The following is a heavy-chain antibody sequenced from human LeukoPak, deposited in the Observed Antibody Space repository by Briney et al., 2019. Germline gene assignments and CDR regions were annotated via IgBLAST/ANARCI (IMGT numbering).Heavy chain of an antibody. CDR3: ARGISGSYTADY. J-gene: IGHJ4*02. Sequence: ASVKVSCKASGGTFSSYAISWVRQAPGQGLEWMGGIIPIFGTANYAQKFQGRVTITTDESTCTAYMELSSLRSEDTAVYHCARGISGSYTADYWGQGTLVTVSS. V-gene: IGHV1-69*05. CDR2: IIPIFGTA. CDR1: GGTFSSYA. D-gene: IGHD1-26*01.